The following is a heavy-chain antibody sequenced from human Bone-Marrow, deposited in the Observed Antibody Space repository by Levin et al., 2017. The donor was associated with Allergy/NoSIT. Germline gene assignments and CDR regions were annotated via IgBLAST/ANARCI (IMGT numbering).Heavy chain of an antibody. V-gene: IGHV3-48*03. J-gene: IGHJ4*02. D-gene: IGHD3-3*01. CDR3: AARFSRFSGY. CDR2: INRDGSII. Sequence: PGGSLRLSFTGSGFTFSSYEMNWVRQAPGKGLEWVSYINRDGSIIYYADSVQGRFTISRDNAQSSLYLQMNSLRVEDMAVYYCAARFSRFSGYWGQGALVTVSS. CDR1: GFTFSSYE.